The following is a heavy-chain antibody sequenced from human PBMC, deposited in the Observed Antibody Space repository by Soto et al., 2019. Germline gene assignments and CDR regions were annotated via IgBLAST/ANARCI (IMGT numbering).Heavy chain of an antibody. V-gene: IGHV1-69*12. CDR3: ARDRVGADDYGVGYFDY. D-gene: IGHD4-17*01. Sequence: QVQLVQSGAEVKKPGSSVKVSCKASGGTFSSYAISWVRQAPGQGLEWMGGTIPIFGTANYAQKFQGRVTITAXXSXSXXYMERSSLRSEDTAVYYGARDRVGADDYGVGYFDYWGQGTLVTVSS. J-gene: IGHJ4*02. CDR1: GGTFSSYA. CDR2: TIPIFGTA.